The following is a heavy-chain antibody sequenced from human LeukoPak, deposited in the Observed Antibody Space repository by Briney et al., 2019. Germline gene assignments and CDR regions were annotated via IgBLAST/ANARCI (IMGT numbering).Heavy chain of an antibody. V-gene: IGHV4-39*07. D-gene: IGHD3/OR15-3a*01. CDR2: IYYSGST. CDR1: GGSISSSSYY. J-gene: IGHJ4*02. CDR3: ARDRTWYFDY. Sequence: PSETLSLTCTVSGGSISSSSYYWGWIRQPPGKGLEWIGSIYYSGSTYYNPSLKSRVTISVDTSKNQFSLKLSSVTAADTAVYYCARDRTWYFDYWGQGTLVTVSS.